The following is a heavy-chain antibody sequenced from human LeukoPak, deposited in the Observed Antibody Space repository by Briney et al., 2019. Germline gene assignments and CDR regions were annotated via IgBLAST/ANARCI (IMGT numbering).Heavy chain of an antibody. V-gene: IGHV4-30-4*07. Sequence: KPSETLSLTCAVSGGSISSGDYSWSWIRQPPGKGLEWIGYIYYTDSYYNPSLKSRVTISLDTSKNQFSLKLNSVTAADTAVYYCASHSGGYAYWGQGTLVTVSS. CDR3: ASHSGGYAY. J-gene: IGHJ4*02. CDR2: IYYTDS. CDR1: GGSISSGDYS. D-gene: IGHD5-12*01.